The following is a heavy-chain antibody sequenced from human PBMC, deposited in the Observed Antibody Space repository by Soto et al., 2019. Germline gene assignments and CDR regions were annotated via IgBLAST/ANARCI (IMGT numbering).Heavy chain of an antibody. CDR1: GGSISSSSYY. D-gene: IGHD3-10*01. V-gene: IGHV4-39*01. J-gene: IGHJ6*02. CDR2: IYYSGST. Sequence: PSETLSLTCTVSGGSISSSSYYWGWIRQPPGKGLEWIGSIYYSGSTYYNPSLKSRVTISVDTSKNQFSLKLSSVTAADTAVYYCASPLWFGELPPYYYYYGMDVWGQGTTVTVYS. CDR3: ASPLWFGELPPYYYYYGMDV.